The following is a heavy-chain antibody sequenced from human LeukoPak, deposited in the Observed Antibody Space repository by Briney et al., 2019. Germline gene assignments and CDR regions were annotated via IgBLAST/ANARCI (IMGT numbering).Heavy chain of an antibody. V-gene: IGHV4-30-4*01. Sequence: SQTLSLTCTVSGGSISSGDYYWSWIRQPPGKGLEWIGHIHYSGSTYYNPSLNSRVIISLDPSKRQFSLKLSSVTAADTAVYYCARDSAQVATIDYWGQGTLVTVSS. CDR2: IHYSGST. J-gene: IGHJ4*02. D-gene: IGHD5-12*01. CDR3: ARDSAQVATIDY. CDR1: GGSISSGDYY.